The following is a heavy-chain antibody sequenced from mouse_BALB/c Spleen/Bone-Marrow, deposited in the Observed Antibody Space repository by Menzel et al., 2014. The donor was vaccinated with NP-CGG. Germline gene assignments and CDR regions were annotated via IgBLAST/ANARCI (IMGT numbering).Heavy chain of an antibody. CDR1: GYTFTSYW. J-gene: IGHJ2*01. V-gene: IGHV1S81*02. CDR2: INPSNGRT. CDR3: ALYYYGSLDY. D-gene: IGHD1-1*01. Sequence: VKLQESGAELVKPGASVKLSCKASGYTFTSYWMHWVKRRPGQGLEWIGEINPSNGRTNYNEKFKSKATLTVDKSSSTAYMQLSSLTSEDSAVYYCALYYYGSLDYWGQGTTLTVSS.